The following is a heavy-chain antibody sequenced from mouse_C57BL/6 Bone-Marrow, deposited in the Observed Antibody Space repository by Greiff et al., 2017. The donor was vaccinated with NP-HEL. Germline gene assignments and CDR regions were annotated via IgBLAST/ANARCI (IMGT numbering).Heavy chain of an antibody. D-gene: IGHD2-4*01. V-gene: IGHV3-8*01. CDR2: ISYSGST. J-gene: IGHJ1*03. Sequence: EVQLVESGPGLAKPSQTLSLTCSVTGYSITSDYWNWIRKFPGNKLEYMGYISYSGSTYYNPSLKSRISITRDTSKNQYYLQLNSVTTEDTATYYCARATDDYDGTKWYFDVWGTGTTVTVSS. CDR1: GYSITSDY. CDR3: ARATDDYDGTKWYFDV.